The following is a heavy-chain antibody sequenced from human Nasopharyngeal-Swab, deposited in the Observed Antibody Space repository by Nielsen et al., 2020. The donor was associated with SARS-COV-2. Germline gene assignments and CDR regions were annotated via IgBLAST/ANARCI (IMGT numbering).Heavy chain of an antibody. CDR2: IWHDGSKK. V-gene: IGHV3-33*01. CDR3: ARFRGTINSSDY. Sequence: GESLKISCSASGFTFTTSGMHWVRQAPGKGLEWLAMIWHDGSKKYYADSVEGRSTISRDNSNSTLYLQMNSLQPDDTAIYYCARFRGTINSSDYWGQGTLVIVSS. J-gene: IGHJ4*02. CDR1: GFTFTTSG. D-gene: IGHD1-26*01.